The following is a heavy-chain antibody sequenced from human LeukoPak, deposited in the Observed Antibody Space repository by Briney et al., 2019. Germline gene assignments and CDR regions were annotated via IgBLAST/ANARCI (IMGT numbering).Heavy chain of an antibody. Sequence: PGGSLRLSCAASGFTFSSYAMSWVRQAPGKGLEWDSAISGSGGSTYYADSVKGRFTISRDNSKNTLYLQVNSLRAEDTAVYYCAKVLSPSYYDFWSGYPLDYRGQGTLVTVSS. D-gene: IGHD3-3*01. CDR3: AKVLSPSYYDFWSGYPLDY. CDR2: ISGSGGST. J-gene: IGHJ4*02. V-gene: IGHV3-23*01. CDR1: GFTFSSYA.